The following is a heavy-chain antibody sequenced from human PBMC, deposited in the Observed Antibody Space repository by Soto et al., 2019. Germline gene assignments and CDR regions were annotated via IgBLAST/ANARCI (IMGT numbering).Heavy chain of an antibody. CDR1: GGSISSGDYY. V-gene: IGHV4-30-4*01. D-gene: IGHD3-22*01. CDR2: IYYSGST. J-gene: IGHJ5*02. Sequence: QVQLQESGPGLVKPSQTLSLTCTVSGGSISSGDYYWSWIRQPPGKGLEWIGHIYYSGSTYYNPSLKSRVTISVDTSKNQFSLKLSSVTAADTAVYYCARDGAPFYSSGYYHAWFDPWGQGTLVTVSS. CDR3: ARDGAPFYSSGYYHAWFDP.